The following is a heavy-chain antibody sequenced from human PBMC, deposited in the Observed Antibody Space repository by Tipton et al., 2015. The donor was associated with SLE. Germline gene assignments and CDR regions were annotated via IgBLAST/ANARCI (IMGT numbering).Heavy chain of an antibody. CDR3: ARVELRSWAFDY. CDR1: GYTFTRYH. Sequence: QLVQSGAEVKKPGASVKVSCKASGYTFTRYHITWVRQASGQGLEWMGWMNPNSGNTGYAQNFQGRLTMTRSTSMSTAYMELSSLRSEDAAVYYCARVELRSWAFDYWGQGTLVTVSS. V-gene: IGHV1-8*01. CDR2: MNPNSGNT. D-gene: IGHD1-26*01. J-gene: IGHJ4*02.